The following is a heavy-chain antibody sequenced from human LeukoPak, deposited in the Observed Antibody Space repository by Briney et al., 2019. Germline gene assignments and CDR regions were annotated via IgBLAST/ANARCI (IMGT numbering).Heavy chain of an antibody. J-gene: IGHJ4*02. CDR3: ARRRYDYVWGSYRYTSIFFDY. CDR2: INHSGST. Sequence: SETLSLTCAVYGGSFSGYYWSWIRQPPGKGLEWIGEINHSGSTNYNPSLKSRVTISVDTSKNQFSLKLSSVTAADTAVYYCARRRYDYVWGSYRYTSIFFDYWGQGTLVTVSS. D-gene: IGHD3-16*02. V-gene: IGHV4-34*01. CDR1: GGSFSGYY.